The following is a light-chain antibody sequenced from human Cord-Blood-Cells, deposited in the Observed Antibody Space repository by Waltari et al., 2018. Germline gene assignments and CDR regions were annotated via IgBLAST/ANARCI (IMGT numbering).Light chain of an antibody. CDR1: SSDVGGYNY. Sequence: QSALTQPASVSGSPGQSITISCTGTSSDVGGYNYVSWYQQHPGKAPKLMIYDVSKGPSEVSNRFSGSKSGNTASLTISGLQAEDEADYYCSSYTSSSTWVFGGGTKLTVL. CDR2: DVS. CDR3: SSYTSSSTWV. J-gene: IGLJ3*02. V-gene: IGLV2-14*01.